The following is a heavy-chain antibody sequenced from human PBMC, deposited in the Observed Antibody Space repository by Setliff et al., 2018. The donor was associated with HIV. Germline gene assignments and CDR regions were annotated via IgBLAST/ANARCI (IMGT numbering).Heavy chain of an antibody. V-gene: IGHV3-49*04. CDR1: GFIFGDYA. Sequence: GESLKISCTGSGFIFGDYATSWVRQAPGKGLEWVGIIRSKAYGGTTEYAASVKGRFTISRDDSKSIAFLQMNILKTEDTAVYYCTRGQYVDVLSPTGSDALDIWGRGTMGTVSS. CDR2: IRSKAYGGTT. J-gene: IGHJ3*02. CDR3: TRGQYVDVLSPTGSDALDI. D-gene: IGHD2-15*01.